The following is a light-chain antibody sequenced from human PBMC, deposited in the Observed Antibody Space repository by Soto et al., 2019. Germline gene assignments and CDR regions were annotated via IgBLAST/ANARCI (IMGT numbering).Light chain of an antibody. Sequence: EIVMTQSPATLSVSPGERATFSCRASQSVSSNLAWYQQKLGQPPRLLIYGASTRATGIPARFSGSGSGTEFTLTIRSLQSEDFAVYYCQQYDSWPPITFGQGTRLEIK. V-gene: IGKV3-15*01. CDR3: QQYDSWPPIT. CDR2: GAS. J-gene: IGKJ5*01. CDR1: QSVSSN.